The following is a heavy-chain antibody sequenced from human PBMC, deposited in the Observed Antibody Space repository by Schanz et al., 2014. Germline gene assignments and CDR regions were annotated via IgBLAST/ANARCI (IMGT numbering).Heavy chain of an antibody. J-gene: IGHJ3*02. CDR3: AKGRFGELSAFDI. Sequence: EVHLLDSGGGLVQPGGSLRLSCAASGFTFSSYAMSWVRQAPGKGLEWVSAISGSGGSTYYADSVKGRFTISRDNSKNTLYLQMNSLRAEDTAVYYCAKGRFGELSAFDIWGRGTMVTVSS. D-gene: IGHD3-10*01. CDR1: GFTFSSYA. CDR2: ISGSGGST. V-gene: IGHV3-23*01.